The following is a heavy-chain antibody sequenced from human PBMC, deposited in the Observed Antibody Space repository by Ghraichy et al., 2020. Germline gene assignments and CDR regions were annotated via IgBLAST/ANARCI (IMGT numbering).Heavy chain of an antibody. Sequence: SETLSLTYTVSGGSISSKAYYWGWIRQPPGKGLEWIGNIYYSGSTYYNPSLKSRVTISVDTSKNQFSLKLSSVTAADTAVYYCARSADYYDSSDYPGYDAFDIWGQGTMVTVTS. CDR2: IYYSGST. CDR3: ARSADYYDSSDYPGYDAFDI. CDR1: GGSISSKAYY. V-gene: IGHV4-39*01. J-gene: IGHJ3*02. D-gene: IGHD3-22*01.